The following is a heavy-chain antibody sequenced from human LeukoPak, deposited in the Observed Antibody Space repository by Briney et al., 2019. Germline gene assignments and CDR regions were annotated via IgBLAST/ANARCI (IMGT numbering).Heavy chain of an antibody. Sequence: ASVKVPCKASGYTFTSYGISWVRLAPGQGLEWMGWISGYNGNTNYAQKLQGRVTMTTDTSTSTAYMELRSLRFDDTAVYYCARDGAAADNGNWFDPWGQGTLVTVSS. J-gene: IGHJ5*02. CDR1: GYTFTSYG. V-gene: IGHV1-18*01. D-gene: IGHD6-13*01. CDR2: ISGYNGNT. CDR3: ARDGAAADNGNWFDP.